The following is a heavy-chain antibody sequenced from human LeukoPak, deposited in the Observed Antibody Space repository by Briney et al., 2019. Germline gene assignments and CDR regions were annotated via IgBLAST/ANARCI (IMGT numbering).Heavy chain of an antibody. J-gene: IGHJ4*02. V-gene: IGHV4-4*07. Sequence: SETLSLTCNVSGASISSDVWSWIRQPAGKGLEWVGRVFSSGIINYNPSLKSRLTMSVDTAKNQFSLNLSSVTAADTAVYYCAREGGSSRNFDYWGQGTLVTVSS. CDR3: AREGGSSRNFDY. CDR1: GASISSDV. D-gene: IGHD6-13*01. CDR2: VFSSGII.